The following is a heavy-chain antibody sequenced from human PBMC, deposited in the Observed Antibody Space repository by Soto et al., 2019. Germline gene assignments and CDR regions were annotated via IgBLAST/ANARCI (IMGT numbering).Heavy chain of an antibody. J-gene: IGHJ6*02. D-gene: IGHD3-10*01. CDR1: GFTFSSSA. V-gene: IGHV3-23*01. CDR2: ISGSGGST. CDR3: AKVEGGSGSLKRYYYYYGMDV. Sequence: PGGSLSLSCAASGFTFSSSAMSWVRQAPGKGLEWVSAISGSGGSTYYADSVKGRFTISRDNSKNTLYLQMNSLRAEDTAVYYCAKVEGGSGSLKRYYYYYGMDVWGQGTTVTVSS.